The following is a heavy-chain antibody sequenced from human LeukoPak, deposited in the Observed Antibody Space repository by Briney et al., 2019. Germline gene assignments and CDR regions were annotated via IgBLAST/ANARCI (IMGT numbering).Heavy chain of an antibody. J-gene: IGHJ5*02. CDR1: GFTFSSYG. Sequence: GGSLRLSCAASGFTFSSYGMHWVRQAPGKGLEWVAVIWYDGSNKYYADSVKGRFTISRDNSKNTLYLQMNSLRAEDTAVYYCARANYDSSGTWFDPWGQGTLVTVSS. D-gene: IGHD3-22*01. CDR2: IWYDGSNK. V-gene: IGHV3-33*01. CDR3: ARANYDSSGTWFDP.